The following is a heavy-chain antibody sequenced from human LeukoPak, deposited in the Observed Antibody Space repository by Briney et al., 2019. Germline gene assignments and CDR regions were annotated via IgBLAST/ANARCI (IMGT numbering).Heavy chain of an antibody. CDR3: AKVLGANNAFDM. J-gene: IGHJ3*02. CDR1: GFTFSSYA. Sequence: HPGGSLRLPCAASGFTFSSYAMNWVRLAPGKGLEWVSAIIGSGDSTYYADSVKGRFTISRDNSKNTLYLQMNSLRAEDTAEYYCAKVLGANNAFDMWGQGTMVTVSS. D-gene: IGHD2/OR15-2a*01. CDR2: IIGSGDST. V-gene: IGHV3-23*01.